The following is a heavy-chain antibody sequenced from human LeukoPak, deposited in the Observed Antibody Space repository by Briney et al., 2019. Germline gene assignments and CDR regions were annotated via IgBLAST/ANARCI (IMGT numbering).Heavy chain of an antibody. V-gene: IGHV1-69*13. CDR2: IIPIFGTA. CDR3: ARLPLTGYSRGYYYGMDV. J-gene: IGHJ6*02. Sequence: GASVKVSCKDSGGTFSRYAISWVRQAPGQGLEWMGGIIPIFGTANHAQKFQGRVTITADESTSTAYMELSSLRSEDTAVYYCARLPLTGYSRGYYYGMDVWGQGTTVTVSS. D-gene: IGHD3-9*01. CDR1: GGTFSRYA.